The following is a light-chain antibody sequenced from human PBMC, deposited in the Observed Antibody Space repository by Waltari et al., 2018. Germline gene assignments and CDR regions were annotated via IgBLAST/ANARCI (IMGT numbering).Light chain of an antibody. Sequence: EIVLTQSPGTPSLSPGESATLSCSASQTVRTTYLAWYQQKPGQAPTLLIYGASSRATGIPDRFSGSGSGTDFSLTISSLEPEDFAVYYCQQYDSSPLTFGGGTKVEIK. CDR3: QQYDSSPLT. CDR2: GAS. J-gene: IGKJ4*01. V-gene: IGKV3-20*01. CDR1: QTVRTTY.